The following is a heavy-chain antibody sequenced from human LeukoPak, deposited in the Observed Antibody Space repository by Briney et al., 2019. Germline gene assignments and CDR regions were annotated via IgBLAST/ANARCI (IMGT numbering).Heavy chain of an antibody. J-gene: IGHJ4*02. Sequence: SETLSLTCAVYGGSFSGYYWSWIRQPPGKGLEWIGEINHSGSTNYSPSLKSRVTISVDTSKNQFSLKLSSVTAADTAVYYCARGSEGATLDYWGQGTLVTVSS. CDR3: ARGSEGATLDY. CDR2: INHSGST. D-gene: IGHD1-26*01. CDR1: GGSFSGYY. V-gene: IGHV4-34*01.